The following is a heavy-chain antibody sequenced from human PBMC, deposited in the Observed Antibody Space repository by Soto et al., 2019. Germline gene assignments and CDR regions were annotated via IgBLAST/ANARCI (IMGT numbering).Heavy chain of an antibody. CDR1: GFTFSSNG. V-gene: IGHV3-30*18. D-gene: IGHD6-13*01. CDR2: ISYDGSNK. J-gene: IGHJ4*02. CDR3: AKEPLSCSTPDFDY. Sequence: QVQLVESGGGVVQPGRSLRLSCAASGFTFSSNGMHWVRQSPGKGLEWVAVISYDGSNKYYAVSVKGRFTISRDNSKNTLYLQVNSLRAEDSAVYYCAKEPLSCSTPDFDYWGQGTLVTVSS.